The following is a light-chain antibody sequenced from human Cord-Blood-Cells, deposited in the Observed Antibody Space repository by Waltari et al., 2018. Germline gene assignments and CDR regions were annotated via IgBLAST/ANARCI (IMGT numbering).Light chain of an antibody. V-gene: IGKV3-11*01. CDR1: QSVSSF. J-gene: IGKJ4*01. CDR2: DAS. CDR3: QQRSNWPLT. Sequence: TQSPATLSLSPGERATLSCRASQSVSSFLAWYQQKPGQAPRLLIYDASNRATGIPARFSGSGSGTDFTLTISSLEPEDFAVYYCQQRSNWPLTFGGGTKVEIK.